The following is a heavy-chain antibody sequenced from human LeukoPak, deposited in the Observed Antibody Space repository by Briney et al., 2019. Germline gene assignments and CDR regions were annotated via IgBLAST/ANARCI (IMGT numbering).Heavy chain of an antibody. Sequence: GGSLRLSCTASGFTFGDYAMSWVRQAPGKGLEWVGRIRNKANSYTTEYAASVKGRFTISRDDSKNSLYLQMNSLKTEDTAVYYCARIGTNWNFDYWGQGTLVSVSS. CDR3: ARIGTNWNFDY. J-gene: IGHJ4*02. D-gene: IGHD1-20*01. CDR2: IRNKANSYTT. V-gene: IGHV3-72*01. CDR1: GFTFGDYA.